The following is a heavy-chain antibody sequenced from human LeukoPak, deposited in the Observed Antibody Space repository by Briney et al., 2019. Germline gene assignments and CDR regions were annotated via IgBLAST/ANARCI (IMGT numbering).Heavy chain of an antibody. Sequence: GGSLRLFCAASGRTFRTFWMSWVRQAPGKGLEWVANRKQDGSEKDYVDSVKGRFTISRDNAKNSLYLQMNSLRAEDTAVYYCARADYDFWSGYFVAFDYWGQGTLATVSS. V-gene: IGHV3-7*04. J-gene: IGHJ4*02. CDR3: ARADYDFWSGYFVAFDY. CDR2: RKQDGSEK. CDR1: GRTFRTFW. D-gene: IGHD3-3*01.